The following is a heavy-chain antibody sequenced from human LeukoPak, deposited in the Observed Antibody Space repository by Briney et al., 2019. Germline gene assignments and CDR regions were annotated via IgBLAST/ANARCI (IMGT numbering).Heavy chain of an antibody. CDR2: IWYDESNK. CDR1: GFTFSSYG. CDR3: ARGSYDSSGYYYGDWFDP. Sequence: GGSLILSCAASGFTFSSYGMHWVRQAPGKELEWVAVIWYDESNKYYADSVKGRFTISRDNSKNTLYLQMNSLRAEDTAVYYCARGSYDSSGYYYGDWFDPWGQGTLVTVSS. V-gene: IGHV3-33*01. D-gene: IGHD3-22*01. J-gene: IGHJ5*02.